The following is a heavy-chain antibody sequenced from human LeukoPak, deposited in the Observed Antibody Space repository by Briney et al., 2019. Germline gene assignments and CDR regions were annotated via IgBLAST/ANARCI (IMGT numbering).Heavy chain of an antibody. CDR1: GYTFTGYY. Sequence: ASVKVSCKASGYTFTGYYMHWVRQAPGQGLEWMGWINPNSGGTNYAQKFQGRVTMTRDTSISTAYMELSRLRSDDTAVYYCARDGGDSGIAARTYYYYYMDVWGKGTTVTVSS. J-gene: IGHJ6*03. CDR2: INPNSGGT. CDR3: ARDGGDSGIAARTYYYYYMDV. D-gene: IGHD6-6*01. V-gene: IGHV1-2*02.